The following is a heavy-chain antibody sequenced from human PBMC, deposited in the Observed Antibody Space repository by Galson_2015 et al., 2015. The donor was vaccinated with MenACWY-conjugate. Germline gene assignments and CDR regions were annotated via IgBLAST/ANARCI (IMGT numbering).Heavy chain of an antibody. D-gene: IGHD3-22*01. Sequence: TLSLTCSVSGGSINSGGYHWTWIRQHPEKGLEWIGYIYYSGTTSYNQALKSRITISVDTSKNQFSLSLSSVTAADTAVYYCARVNHYDSIAYYFDYWGQGTLVTVSS. J-gene: IGHJ4*02. CDR1: GGSINSGGYH. CDR2: IYYSGTT. V-gene: IGHV4-31*03. CDR3: ARVNHYDSIAYYFDY.